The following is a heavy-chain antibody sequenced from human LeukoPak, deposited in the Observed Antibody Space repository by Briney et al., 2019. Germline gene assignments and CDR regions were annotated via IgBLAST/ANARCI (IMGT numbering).Heavy chain of an antibody. J-gene: IGHJ4*02. V-gene: IGHV1-69*05. D-gene: IGHD4-17*01. CDR2: IIPIFGTA. Sequence: SVKVSCKASGGTFSSYAISWVRQAPGQGLEWMGGIIPIFGTANYAQKFQGRVTITTDESTSTAYMELSSLRSEDAAVYYCARVLGDGDYVLDYWGQGTLVTVSS. CDR3: ARVLGDGDYVLDY. CDR1: GGTFSSYA.